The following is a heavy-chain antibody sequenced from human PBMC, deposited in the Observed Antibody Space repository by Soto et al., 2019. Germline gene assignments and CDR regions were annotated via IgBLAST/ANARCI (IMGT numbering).Heavy chain of an antibody. V-gene: IGHV3-23*01. CDR1: GFTFRNYA. CDR2: ISGGGGST. D-gene: IGHD6-19*01. J-gene: IGHJ4*02. CDR3: AKGRLGSGYYLDY. Sequence: EVQLLESGGGLVQPGGSLRLSCEASGFTFRNYAMNWVRQAPGKGLEWVAAISGGGGSTYYADSVKGRFTISRDNSKNPLYLQMSALRAEGTSVYYCAKGRLGSGYYLDYWGQGTLVTVSS.